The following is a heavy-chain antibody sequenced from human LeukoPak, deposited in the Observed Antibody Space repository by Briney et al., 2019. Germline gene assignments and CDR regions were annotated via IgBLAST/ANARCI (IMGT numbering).Heavy chain of an antibody. Sequence: ASVKVSCKASGYTFTGYYMHWVRQAPGQGLEWMGWIDPNSGGTNYAQKFQGRVTMTRDTSISTAYMELSRLRSDDTAVYYCARDVGGKLKLGAFDIWGQGTMVTVSS. CDR3: ARDVGGKLKLGAFDI. D-gene: IGHD1-7*01. CDR1: GYTFTGYY. CDR2: IDPNSGGT. V-gene: IGHV1-2*02. J-gene: IGHJ3*02.